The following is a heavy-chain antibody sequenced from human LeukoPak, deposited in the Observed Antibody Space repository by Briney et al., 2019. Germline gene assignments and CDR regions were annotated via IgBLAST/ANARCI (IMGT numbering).Heavy chain of an antibody. CDR1: GFTISTSA. Sequence: PGRSLRLSCAASGFTISTSAMHWVRQTPGKGLEWVALISYDGSQHYLADSLKGRFTISRDNSKNTLYLQMTSLRLDDTAMYYCARDPSSAPYSTYWAANYFDPWGQGTLVTVSS. D-gene: IGHD6-13*01. CDR2: ISYDGSQH. V-gene: IGHV3-30*04. CDR3: ARDPSSAPYSTYWAANYFDP. J-gene: IGHJ5*02.